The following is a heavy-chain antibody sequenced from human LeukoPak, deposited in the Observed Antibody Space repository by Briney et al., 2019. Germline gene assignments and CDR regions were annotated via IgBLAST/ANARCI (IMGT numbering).Heavy chain of an antibody. CDR3: ARRRYGLGIVDY. D-gene: IGHD7-27*01. V-gene: IGHV3-53*01. CDR2: IYSGGST. Sequence: GGSLRLSCAASGFTVSSNYMSWVRQAPGKGLEWVSVIYSGGSTYYADSVKGRFTISRDNSKNTLYLQMNSLRAEDTAVYYCARRRYGLGIVDYWGQGTLVTVSS. J-gene: IGHJ4*02. CDR1: GFTVSSNY.